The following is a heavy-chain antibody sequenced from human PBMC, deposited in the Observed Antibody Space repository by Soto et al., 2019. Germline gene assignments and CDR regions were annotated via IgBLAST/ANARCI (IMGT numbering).Heavy chain of an antibody. J-gene: IGHJ6*04. CDR2: IKEDGSEA. V-gene: IGHV3-7*04. D-gene: IGHD2-2*01. CDR3: ARASRTSPNV. CDR1: RFSFSSYW. Sequence: EEQLVESGGGLVQPGGYLRLSCAASRFSFSSYWMDWVRQAPGKGLEWVANIKEDGSEAKYVDSVMGRFTISRDNAKKSLSLQMNSLRPEDTAVYYCARASRTSPNVWGKGTTVTVSS.